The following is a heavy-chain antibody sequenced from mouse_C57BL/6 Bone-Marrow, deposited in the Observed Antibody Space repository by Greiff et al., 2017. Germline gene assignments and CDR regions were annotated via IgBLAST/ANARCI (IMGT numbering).Heavy chain of an antibody. J-gene: IGHJ4*01. CDR1: GYTFTSYW. CDR2: INPSSGYT. D-gene: IGHD2-5*01. Sequence: QVQLKQSGAELAKPGASVKLSCKASGYTFTSYWMHRVKQRPGQGLEWIGYINPSSGYTKYNQKFKDKATLTADKSSSTAYMQLSSLTYEDSAVYYCARWSNFYAMDYWGQGTSVTVSS. V-gene: IGHV1-7*01. CDR3: ARWSNFYAMDY.